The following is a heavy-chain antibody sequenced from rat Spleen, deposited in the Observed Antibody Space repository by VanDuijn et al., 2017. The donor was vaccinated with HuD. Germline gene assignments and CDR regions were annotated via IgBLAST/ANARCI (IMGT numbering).Heavy chain of an antibody. CDR1: GFSLTNNG. V-gene: IGHV2S8*01. Sequence: QVQLKESGPGLVQPSQTLSLTSTVSGFSLTNNGVSWVRPPPGKDLEWIAARSSGGITYYNSVCKSRLSISRDTSKNPVFLKMNSLQTEDTAIYFCTRGPPRDDGSYYYGYYFDYWGQGVMVTVSS. D-gene: IGHD1-12*02. J-gene: IGHJ2*01. CDR3: TRGPPRDDGSYYYGYYFDY. CDR2: RSSGGIT.